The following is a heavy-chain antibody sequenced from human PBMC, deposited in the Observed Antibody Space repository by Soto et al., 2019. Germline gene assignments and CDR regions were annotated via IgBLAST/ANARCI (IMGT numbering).Heavy chain of an antibody. V-gene: IGHV4-34*01. Sequence: SETLSLTCAVYGGSFSGYYWSWIRQPPGKGLEWIGEINHSGSTNYNPSLKSRVTISVDTSKNQFSLKLSPVTAADTAVYYCARGRGVATPYYMDVWGKGTTVTVSS. D-gene: IGHD5-12*01. J-gene: IGHJ6*03. CDR1: GGSFSGYY. CDR2: INHSGST. CDR3: ARGRGVATPYYMDV.